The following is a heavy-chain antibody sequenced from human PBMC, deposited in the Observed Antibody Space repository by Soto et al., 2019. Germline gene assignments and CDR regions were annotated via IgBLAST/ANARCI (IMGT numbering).Heavy chain of an antibody. Sequence: GASVKVSCKASGYTFTSYDINWVRQATGQGLEWMGWMNPNSGNTGYAQKFQGRVTMTRNTSISTAYMELSSLRSEDTAVYYCARGNGNYDFWSGSLLNWFDPWGQGTLVTVSS. V-gene: IGHV1-8*01. CDR3: ARGNGNYDFWSGSLLNWFDP. CDR2: MNPNSGNT. D-gene: IGHD3-3*01. CDR1: GYTFTSYD. J-gene: IGHJ5*02.